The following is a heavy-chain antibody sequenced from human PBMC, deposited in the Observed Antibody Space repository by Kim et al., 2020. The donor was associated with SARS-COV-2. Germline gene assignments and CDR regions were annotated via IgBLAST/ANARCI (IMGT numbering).Heavy chain of an antibody. D-gene: IGHD2-15*01. CDR3: ARNGKVRSYSAGPWYFD. J-gene: IGHJ4*01. CDR2: IIGRGDRT. V-gene: IGHV3-23*01. Sequence: GGSLRLSCAASGFSFTTYAMSWVRQAPGKGLEWVSSIIGRGDRTYHAGAVRGRLNISRDDSKSTLFLHLNSLRVKDTAIYYCARNGKVRSYSAGPWYFD. CDR1: GFSFTTYA.